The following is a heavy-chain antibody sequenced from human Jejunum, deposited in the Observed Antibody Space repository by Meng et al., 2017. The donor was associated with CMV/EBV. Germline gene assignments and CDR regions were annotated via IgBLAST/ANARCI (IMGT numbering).Heavy chain of an antibody. V-gene: IGHV3-23*01. D-gene: IGHD2-21*01. Sequence: SEFSFGAYAMSWVRQAPGKGLEWVADISGSGHLTHYADSVKGRFIISKDKSKNTLYLQMNTVTAEDTAIYYCAKERIELWYFDYWGQGTRVTVSS. CDR3: AKERIELWYFDY. J-gene: IGHJ4*02. CDR2: ISGSGHLT. CDR1: EFSFGAYA.